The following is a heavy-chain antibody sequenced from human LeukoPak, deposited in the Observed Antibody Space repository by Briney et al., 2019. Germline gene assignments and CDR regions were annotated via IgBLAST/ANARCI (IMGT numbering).Heavy chain of an antibody. Sequence: SETLSLTCTVSGGSITGSTYYWGWIRQPPGKGLEWIVRVIHSGTTYYNPSLRSRVIVSMDTSKKQFSLRLSSVTAADTAVYYCARHDYDSSGHRRDYYFDYWSQGTLVTVSS. CDR1: GGSITGSTYY. CDR3: ARHDYDSSGHRRDYYFDY. D-gene: IGHD3-22*01. V-gene: IGHV4-39*01. CDR2: VIHSGTT. J-gene: IGHJ4*02.